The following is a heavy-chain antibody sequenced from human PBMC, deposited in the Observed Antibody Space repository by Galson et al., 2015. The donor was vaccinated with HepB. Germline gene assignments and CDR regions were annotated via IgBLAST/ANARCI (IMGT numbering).Heavy chain of an antibody. Sequence: SLKVSCEASGFPFTSYAMHWVRQAPGRRLEWMGWSNAGNGNTKYSQKFQGRVTITRDTSASTAYMELSSLRSEDTAVYYCASDQGIAVASEGVAFEIWGQGTMVTVSS. CDR1: GFPFTSYA. D-gene: IGHD6-19*01. CDR2: SNAGNGNT. V-gene: IGHV1-3*01. J-gene: IGHJ3*02. CDR3: ASDQGIAVASEGVAFEI.